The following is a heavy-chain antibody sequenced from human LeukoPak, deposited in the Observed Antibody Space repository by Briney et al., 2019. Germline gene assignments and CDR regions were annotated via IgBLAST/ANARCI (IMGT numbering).Heavy chain of an antibody. CDR2: IHSSGST. Sequence: SETLSLTCSVSGGPINTYYWSCIRQPAGKGLEWIGRIHSSGSTHYNPSLKSRVTMSLDTSKNQFSLKLTSVTAADTAVYYCARDNDFFDYWGQGTLVTASS. CDR3: ARDNDFFDY. CDR1: GGPINTYY. V-gene: IGHV4-4*07. J-gene: IGHJ4*02.